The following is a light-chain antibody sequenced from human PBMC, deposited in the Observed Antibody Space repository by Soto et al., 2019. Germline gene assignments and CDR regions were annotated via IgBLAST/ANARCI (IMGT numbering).Light chain of an antibody. J-gene: IGKJ5*01. CDR3: KQHGRSTHIK. CDR1: QSVSSSY. CDR2: GAS. Sequence: SVLTRSRFTRSLSPGERSTLSCRASQSVSSSYLAWYQQKPCQAPRLLIYGASSRATGIPERFSGSGSGTDFTVTISTLEHEDFAVYYCKQHGRSTHIKLGQGKRMAIK. V-gene: IGKV3-20*01.